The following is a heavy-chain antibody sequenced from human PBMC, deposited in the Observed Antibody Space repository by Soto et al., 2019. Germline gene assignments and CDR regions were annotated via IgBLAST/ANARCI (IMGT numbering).Heavy chain of an antibody. CDR2: ISYDGSNK. J-gene: IGHJ6*02. Sequence: GGSLRLSCAASGFTFSSYGMHWVRQAPGKGLEWVAVISYDGSNKYYADSVKGRFTISRDNSKNTLYLQMNSLRAEDTAVYYCANGGGRLRYFDWLFSEELNYGMDVWGQGTTVTVSS. D-gene: IGHD3-9*01. CDR3: ANGGGRLRYFDWLFSEELNYGMDV. CDR1: GFTFSSYG. V-gene: IGHV3-30*18.